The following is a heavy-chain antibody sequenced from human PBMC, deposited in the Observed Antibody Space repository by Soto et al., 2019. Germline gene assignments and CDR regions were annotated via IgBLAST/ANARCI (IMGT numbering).Heavy chain of an antibody. CDR1: GYSFTSYW. CDR2: IYPGDSDP. D-gene: IGHD3-3*01. CDR3: AITGDFWSGYDAFDI. V-gene: IGHV5-51*01. J-gene: IGHJ3*02. Sequence: GESLKISCKGSGYSFTSYWIGWVRQMPGKGLEWMGIIYPGDSDPRYSPSFQGQVTISADKSISTAYLQWSSLKASDTAMYYCAITGDFWSGYDAFDIWGQGTMVTVSS.